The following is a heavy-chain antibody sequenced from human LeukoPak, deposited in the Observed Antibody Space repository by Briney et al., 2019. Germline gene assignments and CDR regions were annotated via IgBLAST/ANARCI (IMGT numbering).Heavy chain of an antibody. CDR2: IKEDGSEK. J-gene: IGHJ3*02. CDR3: ARPMVRGVHGAFDI. V-gene: IGHV3-7*01. D-gene: IGHD3-10*01. CDR1: GFTFSTYW. Sequence: GGSLRLSCAASGFTFSTYWMSWVRQAPGKGLEWVANIKEDGSEKFHVGSVRGRFTISRDNAKNSLYLQMNSLRAEDTAVYHCARPMVRGVHGAFDIWGQGTMVTVSS.